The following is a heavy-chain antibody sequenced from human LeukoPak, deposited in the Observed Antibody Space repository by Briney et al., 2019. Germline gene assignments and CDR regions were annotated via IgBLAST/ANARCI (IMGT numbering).Heavy chain of an antibody. V-gene: IGHV3-23*01. CDR1: GFTFSSYA. CDR2: ISGSGGST. D-gene: IGHD6-13*01. CDR3: AKWPVGQQLVSEWLEGGYFDY. J-gene: IGHJ4*02. Sequence: GGSLRLSCAASGFTFSSYAMSWVRQAPGKGLEWVSAISGSGGSTYYADSVKGRFTISRDNSKNTLYLQMNSLRVEDTAVYYCAKWPVGQQLVSEWLEGGYFDYWGQGTLVTVSS.